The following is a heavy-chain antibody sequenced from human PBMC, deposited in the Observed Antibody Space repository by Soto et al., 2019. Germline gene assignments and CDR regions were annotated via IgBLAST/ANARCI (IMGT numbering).Heavy chain of an antibody. CDR1: GFTFSSYS. CDR3: ARSSGGSGKLWNYYGMDV. J-gene: IGHJ6*02. Sequence: EVQLVESGGGLVKPGGSLRLSCAASGFTFSSYSMNWVRQAPGKGLEWVSSISSGSSYIYYADSVKGRFTISRDNAKNSLYLQMNSLRAEDTDVYYCARSSGGSGKLWNYYGMDVWGQGTTVTVSS. V-gene: IGHV3-21*06. D-gene: IGHD3-10*01. CDR2: ISSGSSYI.